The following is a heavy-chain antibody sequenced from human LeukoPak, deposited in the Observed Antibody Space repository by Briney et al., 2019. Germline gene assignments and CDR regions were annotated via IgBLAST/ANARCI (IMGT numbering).Heavy chain of an antibody. J-gene: IGHJ4*02. CDR3: ARPSYGASDY. CDR1: GYIFTKSW. D-gene: IGHD4-17*01. CDR2: IYPDDSRT. Sequence: HGESLKISCKGSGYIFTKSWIGWARQLPGKGLEWVGIIYPDDSRTTYSPSFQGQLTISVDKSTTTAYPQWTSLKASDTAMYYCARPSYGASDYWGQGTLVTVSS. V-gene: IGHV5-51*01.